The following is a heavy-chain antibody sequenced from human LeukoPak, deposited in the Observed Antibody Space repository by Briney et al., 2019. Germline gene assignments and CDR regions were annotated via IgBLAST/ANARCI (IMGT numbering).Heavy chain of an antibody. V-gene: IGHV4-59*08. CDR1: GGSISSYY. Sequence: SETLSLTCTVSGGSISSYYWSWIRQPPGKGLEWIGYIYYSGSTNYSPSLKSRVTISVDTSKNQFSLKLSSVTAADTAVYYCARQVAGTDYYYGMDVWGQGTTVTVSS. CDR3: ARQVAGTDYYYGMDV. J-gene: IGHJ6*02. CDR2: IYYSGST. D-gene: IGHD6-19*01.